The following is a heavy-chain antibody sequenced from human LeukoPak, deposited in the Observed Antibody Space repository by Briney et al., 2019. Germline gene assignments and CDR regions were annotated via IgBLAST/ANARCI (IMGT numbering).Heavy chain of an antibody. D-gene: IGHD2-15*01. V-gene: IGHV4-34*01. CDR2: IDESGST. Sequence: SETLSLTGAVSVGSFSGYYWSWVRQPAGKGLEWIGEIDESGSTNYNPSLKSRVTISVDTSKNQFSLKLSSVTAADTAVYYCARLGWYHSDSDYWGQRTLVTVSS. CDR3: ARLGWYHSDSDY. CDR1: VGSFSGYY. J-gene: IGHJ4*02.